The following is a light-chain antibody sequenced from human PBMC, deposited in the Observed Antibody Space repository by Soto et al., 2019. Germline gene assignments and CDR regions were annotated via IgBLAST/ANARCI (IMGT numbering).Light chain of an antibody. CDR3: QQRSNWPPST. J-gene: IGKJ5*01. Sequence: EIVLTQSPATLSLSPGERATLSCRASQSVSSYLACYQQKPGQSPTLLIYDASNRATGIPARFSGSGSGTAVTSTISSIEPEDFAVYYCQQRSNWPPSTFGQGTRLEIK. V-gene: IGKV3-11*01. CDR1: QSVSSY. CDR2: DAS.